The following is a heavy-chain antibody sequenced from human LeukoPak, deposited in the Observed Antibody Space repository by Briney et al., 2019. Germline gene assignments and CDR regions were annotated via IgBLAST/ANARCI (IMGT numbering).Heavy chain of an antibody. Sequence: ASVTVSFKASAYTFTVYYMHWVRQAPGQGREWMGWINPNSGGANYAQKFQGRVTMTRDTSISTAYMELSRLRSDDTAVYYCARLGITGTNSYYYYYMDVWGKGTTVTVSS. D-gene: IGHD1-7*01. CDR3: ARLGITGTNSYYYYYMDV. CDR1: AYTFTVYY. V-gene: IGHV1-2*02. J-gene: IGHJ6*03. CDR2: INPNSGGA.